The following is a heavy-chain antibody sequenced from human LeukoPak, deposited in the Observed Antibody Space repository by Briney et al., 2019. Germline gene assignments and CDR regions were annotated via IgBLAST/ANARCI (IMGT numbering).Heavy chain of an antibody. J-gene: IGHJ3*02. CDR2: INHSGST. Sequence: SETLSLTCAVYGGSFSGYYWSWIRQPPGKGLEWIGEINHSGSTNYNPSLKSRVTISVDTSKNQFSLKLSSVTAADTAVYYCARRDPHPFYDFWSGYLAAAFDIWGQGTMVTVSS. CDR1: GGSFSGYY. D-gene: IGHD3-3*01. V-gene: IGHV4-34*01. CDR3: ARRDPHPFYDFWSGYLAAAFDI.